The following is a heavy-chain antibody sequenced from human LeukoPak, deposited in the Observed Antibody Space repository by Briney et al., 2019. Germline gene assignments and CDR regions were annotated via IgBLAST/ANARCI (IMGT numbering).Heavy chain of an antibody. V-gene: IGHV3-30-3*01. D-gene: IGHD3-22*01. CDR1: GFTFSSYA. CDR2: ISYDGSNK. CDR3: ARDGEFCDSSGYYNWFDP. J-gene: IGHJ5*02. Sequence: GGSLRLSCAASGFTFSSYAMHWVRQAPGKGLEWVAVISYDGSNKYYADSVKGRFTISRDNSKNTLYLQMNSLRAEDTAVYYCARDGEFCDSSGYYNWFDPWGQGTLVTVSS.